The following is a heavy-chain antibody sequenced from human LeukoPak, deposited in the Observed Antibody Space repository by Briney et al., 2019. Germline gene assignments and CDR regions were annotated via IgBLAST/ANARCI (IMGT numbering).Heavy chain of an antibody. CDR2: ISGSGDIT. Sequence: GGSLRLSCAASGFTFRSYAMSWVRQAPGKGLEGVSAISGSGDITSYADFVKGRFTVSRDNSNNTLYLQMSRLRAEDTAVYYCAKGLESSIWYTLIDYWGQGTLVTVSS. CDR1: GFTFRSYA. J-gene: IGHJ4*02. CDR3: AKGLESSIWYTLIDY. D-gene: IGHD6-13*01. V-gene: IGHV3-23*01.